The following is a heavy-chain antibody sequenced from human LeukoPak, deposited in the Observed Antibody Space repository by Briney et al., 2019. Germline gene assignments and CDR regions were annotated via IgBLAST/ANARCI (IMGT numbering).Heavy chain of an antibody. Sequence: PSETLSLTCAVYGGSFSGYYWSWIRQPPGKGLEWIGEINHSGSTNYNPSLKSRVTISVDTSKNQFSLKLSSVTAADTAVYYCARGRRGYSYGQASGPYYFDYWGQGTLVTVSS. CDR1: GGSFSGYY. D-gene: IGHD5-18*01. V-gene: IGHV4-34*01. J-gene: IGHJ4*02. CDR2: INHSGST. CDR3: ARGRRGYSYGQASGPYYFDY.